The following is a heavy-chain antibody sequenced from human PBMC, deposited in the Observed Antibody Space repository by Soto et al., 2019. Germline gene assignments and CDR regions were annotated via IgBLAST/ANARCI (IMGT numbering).Heavy chain of an antibody. CDR2: ITSKSTTI. Sequence: VQLVESGGGLVQPGGSLRLSCAASGFTFTSYSMNWVRQAPGQGLEWVSYITSKSTTIKYADCVKGRFTVSRDNAKNSLYLQLNSLRDEDTAVYYCAREMGACSDSSCYPGPYDSWGQGTLVTVSS. CDR3: AREMGACSDSSCYPGPYDS. CDR1: GFTFTSYS. V-gene: IGHV3-48*02. D-gene: IGHD3-16*01. J-gene: IGHJ5*02.